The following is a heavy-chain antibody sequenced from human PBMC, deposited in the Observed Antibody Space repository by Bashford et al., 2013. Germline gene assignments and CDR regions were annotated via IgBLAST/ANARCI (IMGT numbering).Heavy chain of an antibody. J-gene: IGHJ4*02. CDR2: IKSKTAGGTI. V-gene: IGHV3-15*01. CDR3: TTQGGPTWPCY. D-gene: IGHD1-26*01. Sequence: VRQAPGKGLEWVGRIKSKTAGGTIEYATPVKGRFTISRDDSKNTAYLQMNSLRTEDTAVYYCTTQGGPTWPCYWGQGTLVTVSS.